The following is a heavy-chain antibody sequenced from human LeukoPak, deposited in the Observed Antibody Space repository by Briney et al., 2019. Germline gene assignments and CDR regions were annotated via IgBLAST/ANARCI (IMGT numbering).Heavy chain of an antibody. D-gene: IGHD5-18*01. V-gene: IGHV1-69*05. CDR2: IIPIFGTA. CDR1: GGTFSSYV. CDR3: ARGRTTLDTVRDIYYYYYMDG. Sequence: SVNVSCKASGGTFSSYVIIWVRQAPGQGLEWMGGIIPIFGTANYAQKFQGRVTITTDESMSTAYMELSSLRSEDTAVYYCARGRTTLDTVRDIYYYYYMDGWGKGTTVTVSS. J-gene: IGHJ6*03.